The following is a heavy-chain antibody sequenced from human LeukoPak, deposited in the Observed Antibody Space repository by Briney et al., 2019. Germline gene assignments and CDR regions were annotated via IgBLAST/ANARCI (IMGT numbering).Heavy chain of an antibody. CDR1: GYTFTGYY. CDR2: INPNSGGT. D-gene: IGHD6-19*01. Sequence: ASMKVSCKASGYTFTGYYMHWVRQAPGQGLEWMGWINPNSGGTNYAQKFQGRVTMTRDTSISTAYMELSRLRSDDTAVYYCARGSSGWYGMSWFDPWGQGTLVTVSS. CDR3: ARGSSGWYGMSWFDP. V-gene: IGHV1-2*02. J-gene: IGHJ5*02.